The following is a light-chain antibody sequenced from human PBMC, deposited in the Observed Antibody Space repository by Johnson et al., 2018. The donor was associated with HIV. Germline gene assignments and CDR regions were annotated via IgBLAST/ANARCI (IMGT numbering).Light chain of an antibody. V-gene: IGLV1-51*02. CDR2: ENN. CDR3: GTWDSSLSVYV. Sequence: QSVLTQPPSVSAAPGQKVTISCSGSNSNIGNNYVSWYQQLPGTAPKLLIYENNQRSSGIPDRFSGSKSATSATLGITGLQTGDEADYYCGTWDSSLSVYVFGRWTKVTVL. CDR1: NSNIGNNY. J-gene: IGLJ1*01.